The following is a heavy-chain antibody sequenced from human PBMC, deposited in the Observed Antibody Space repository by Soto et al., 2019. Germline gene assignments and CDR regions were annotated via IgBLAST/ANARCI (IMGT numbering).Heavy chain of an antibody. CDR3: ARDSVGYKY. J-gene: IGHJ4*02. Sequence: PSETLSLTCAVYGGSFSGYYWSWIRQPRSREMEYSGNINHSATTDYHPTLTRRATKSLDTSKNTFALKLSSVIDSDTAVYYCARDSVGYKYWGQGTLVTVSS. CDR2: INHSATT. V-gene: IGHV4-34*01. D-gene: IGHD3-10*01. CDR1: GGSFSGYY.